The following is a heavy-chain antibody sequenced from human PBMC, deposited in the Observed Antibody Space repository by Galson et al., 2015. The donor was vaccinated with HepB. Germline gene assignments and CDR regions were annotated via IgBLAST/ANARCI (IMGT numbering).Heavy chain of an antibody. CDR1: GFRFSDYG. Sequence: SLRLSCAASGFRFSDYGMHWVRQAPGKGLEWVAVIAYDGINRHCADSVKGRFTISRDSSKNTVVLEMNSLRADDTAFYHCAKCLGSGASCYKATIDYWGQGTLVTVSS. CDR2: IAYDGINR. J-gene: IGHJ4*02. D-gene: IGHD2-2*02. CDR3: AKCLGSGASCYKATIDY. V-gene: IGHV3-30*18.